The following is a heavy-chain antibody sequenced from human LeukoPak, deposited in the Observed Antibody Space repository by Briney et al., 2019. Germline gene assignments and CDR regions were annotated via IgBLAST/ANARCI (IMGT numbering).Heavy chain of an antibody. CDR3: AKDWGR. Sequence: GGSLRLSCAASGFTFSNYAMTWVRQAPGRGLEWVSAISGSGGTTYYADSVKGRFTISRDNTKNTLYLQMNSLRADDTALYYCAKDWGRWGQGTTVTVSS. D-gene: IGHD3-16*01. V-gene: IGHV3-23*01. CDR1: GFTFSNYA. CDR2: ISGSGGTT. J-gene: IGHJ6*02.